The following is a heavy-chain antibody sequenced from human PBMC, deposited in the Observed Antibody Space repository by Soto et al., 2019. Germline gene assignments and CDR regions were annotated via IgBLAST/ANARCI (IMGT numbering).Heavy chain of an antibody. J-gene: IGHJ4*02. Sequence: SETLSLTCTVSGGSISSYYWSWIRQPPGKGLEWIGYIYYSGSTNYNPSLKSRVTISVDTSKNQFSLKLSSVTAADTAVYYCARDTRGYRYFDYWGQGTLVTVSS. CDR2: IYYSGST. D-gene: IGHD3-16*02. CDR1: GGSISSYY. V-gene: IGHV4-59*01. CDR3: ARDTRGYRYFDY.